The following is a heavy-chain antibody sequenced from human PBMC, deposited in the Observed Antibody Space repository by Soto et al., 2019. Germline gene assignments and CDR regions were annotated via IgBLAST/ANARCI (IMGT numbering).Heavy chain of an antibody. CDR1: GFNFRTYN. CDR2: ISSTSTTI. Sequence: PGGSLRLSCAGSGFNFRTYNMNWVRQVPGKGLEWLSYISSTSTTIYYADSVKGRFTISRDNAKNSLYLQMNSLRDEDTAVYYCARKDGKGYSPFDYWGQGTLVTVSS. J-gene: IGHJ4*02. CDR3: ARKDGKGYSPFDY. D-gene: IGHD3-22*01. V-gene: IGHV3-48*02.